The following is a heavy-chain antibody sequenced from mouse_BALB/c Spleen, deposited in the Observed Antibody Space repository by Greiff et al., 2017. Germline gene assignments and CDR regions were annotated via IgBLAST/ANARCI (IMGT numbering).Heavy chain of an antibody. Sequence: QVHVKQSGAELARPGASVKMSCKASGYTFTSYTMHWVKQRPGQGLEWIGYINPSSGYTNYNQKFKDKATLTADKSSSTAYMQLSSLTSEDSAVYYCARSPNWYAMDYWGQGTSVTVSS. CDR3: ARSPNWYAMDY. J-gene: IGHJ4*01. V-gene: IGHV1-4*01. CDR1: GYTFTSYT. CDR2: INPSSGYT. D-gene: IGHD4-1*01.